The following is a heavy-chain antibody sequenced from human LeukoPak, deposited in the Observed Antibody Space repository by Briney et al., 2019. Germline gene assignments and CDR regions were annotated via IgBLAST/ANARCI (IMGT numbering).Heavy chain of an antibody. CDR2: IIPMRDIT. CDR3: ARGPYDGPYYFDS. V-gene: IGHV1-69*04. Sequence: GASVTVSCKTSGGSFSHYAFTWVRQAPGQGLEWMGRIIPMRDITNYAQNFQDRVTITADKSTTTVYMEVNSLISEDMAVYFCARGPYDGPYYFDSWGQGTLVTVSS. D-gene: IGHD3-16*01. J-gene: IGHJ4*02. CDR1: GGSFSHYA.